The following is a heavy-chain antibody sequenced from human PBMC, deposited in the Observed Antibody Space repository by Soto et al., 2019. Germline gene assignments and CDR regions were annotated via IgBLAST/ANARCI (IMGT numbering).Heavy chain of an antibody. CDR2: IWYDGSNK. J-gene: IGHJ4*02. CDR1: GFTFSSYG. D-gene: IGHD5-18*01. V-gene: IGHV3-33*01. CDR3: ARRDSYGISPGDP. Sequence: QVQLVESGGGVVQPGRSLRLSSAASGFTFSSYGMHWVRQAPGKGLEWVAVIWYDGSNKYYADSVKGRFTISRDNSKNTLYLQMNSLRAEDTAVYYCARRDSYGISPGDPWGQGTLVTVSS.